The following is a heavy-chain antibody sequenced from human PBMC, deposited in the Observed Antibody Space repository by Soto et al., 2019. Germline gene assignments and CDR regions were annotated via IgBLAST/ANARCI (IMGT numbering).Heavy chain of an antibody. V-gene: IGHV4-30-4*01. CDR3: NRRMTAEKNSVY. CDR1: GGSIRSGTYY. D-gene: IGHD2-15*01. J-gene: IGHJ4*01. Sequence: SETLSLPWTVSGGSIRSGTYYWCWIRQQPGKGLEWIGFISYSGSTYYSASLQSRVTMSVDTSKNQFSLTVSSVTAADTAVYYFNRRMTAEKNSVYLRHATLVSV. CDR2: ISYSGST.